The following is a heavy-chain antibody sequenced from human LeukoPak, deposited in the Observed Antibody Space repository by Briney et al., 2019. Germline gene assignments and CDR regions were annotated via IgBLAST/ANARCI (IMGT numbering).Heavy chain of an antibody. J-gene: IGHJ4*02. Sequence: SETLSLTCIVSGVSINGGSVSNYWSWFRQPPGKGLEWIGYIHYSGSTDYNPSLKSRVTMSVDTSKNQFSLNLNSVTAADTAVYYCARDWRFSSGDPCSGTWGQGTLVTVSS. D-gene: IGHD2-15*01. V-gene: IGHV4-61*01. CDR3: ARDWRFSSGDPCSGT. CDR2: IHYSGST. CDR1: GVSINGGSVSNY.